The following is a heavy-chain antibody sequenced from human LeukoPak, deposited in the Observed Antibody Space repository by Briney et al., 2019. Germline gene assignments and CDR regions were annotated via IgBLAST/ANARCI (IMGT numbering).Heavy chain of an antibody. J-gene: IGHJ4*02. CDR2: IYYSGST. Sequence: LETLSLTCTVSGGSISSYYWSWIQQPPGKGLEWIGNIYYSGSTNYIPSLKSRLTISVDTSKNQFSLMLSSVTAADTAVYYCARETYYYDTSGYYVYYFDYWGQGTLVTVSS. CDR1: GGSISSYY. V-gene: IGHV4-59*01. D-gene: IGHD3-22*01. CDR3: ARETYYYDTSGYYVYYFDY.